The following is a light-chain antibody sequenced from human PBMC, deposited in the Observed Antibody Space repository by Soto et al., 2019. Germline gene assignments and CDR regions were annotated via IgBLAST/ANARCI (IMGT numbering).Light chain of an antibody. V-gene: IGKV3-15*01. J-gene: IGKJ5*01. CDR3: QQYSKWHLYT. CDR2: DAS. CDR1: QSVNSD. Sequence: EIGITQSPATVPASPGERVTLPCRASQSVNSDLAWYQQTPGQAPRPLIYDASTRAAGVPARFSGSGSGTEFTLPTSSLQSEDFALYYCQQYSKWHLYTFGQGTRLEIK.